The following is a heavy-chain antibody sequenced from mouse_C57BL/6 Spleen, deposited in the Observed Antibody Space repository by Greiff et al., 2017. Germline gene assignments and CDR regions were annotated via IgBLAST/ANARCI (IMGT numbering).Heavy chain of an antibody. CDR2: INPNNGGT. J-gene: IGHJ4*01. CDR1: GYTFTDYY. V-gene: IGHV1-26*01. D-gene: IGHD4-1*01. Sequence: VQLQQSGPELVKPGASVKISCKASGYTFTDYYMNWVKQSHGKSLEWIGDINPNNGGTSYNQKFKGKATLTVDKSSSTAYMELRSLTSEDSAVYYCARSELTGNAMDYWGQGTSVTVSS. CDR3: ARSELTGNAMDY.